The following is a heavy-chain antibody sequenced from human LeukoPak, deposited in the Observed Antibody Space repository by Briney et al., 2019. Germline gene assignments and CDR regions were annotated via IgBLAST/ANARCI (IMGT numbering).Heavy chain of an antibody. CDR1: GGTISSYY. CDR2: IYYSGST. Sequence: SETLSLTCTVSGGTISSYYWSWIRQPPGKGLEWIGYIYYSGSTNYNPSLKSRVTISVDTSKNQFSLKLSSVTAADTAVYYCARRSYDSSGYWYWFDPWGQGTLVTVSS. D-gene: IGHD3-22*01. CDR3: ARRSYDSSGYWYWFDP. J-gene: IGHJ5*02. V-gene: IGHV4-59*08.